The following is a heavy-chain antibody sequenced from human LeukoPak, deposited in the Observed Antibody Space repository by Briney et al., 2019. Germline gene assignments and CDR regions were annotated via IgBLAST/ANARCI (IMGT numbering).Heavy chain of an antibody. D-gene: IGHD3-16*01. Sequence: GGSLRLSCAASGFTFSSYAMHWVRQAPGKGLEWVAVISYDGSNRYYADSVKGRFTISRDNSKNTLYLQMNSLRAEDTAVYYCARDAGLPLDYWGQGTLVTVSS. J-gene: IGHJ4*02. CDR3: ARDAGLPLDY. V-gene: IGHV3-30-3*01. CDR1: GFTFSSYA. CDR2: ISYDGSNR.